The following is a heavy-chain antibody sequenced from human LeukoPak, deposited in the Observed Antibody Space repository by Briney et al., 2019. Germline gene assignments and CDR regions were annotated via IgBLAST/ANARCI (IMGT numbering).Heavy chain of an antibody. CDR3: LKSMDV. CDR1: GFTISDDW. CDR2: IKQDGSEK. V-gene: IGHV3-7*02. Sequence: WGSLCLTCAASGFTISDDWRTWVRQAPGKGLEWVANIKQDGSEKYYVDSVKGRFTISRDNAKDSLYLQMNSLRAEDTAVYYSLKSMDVWGQGATVTVSS. J-gene: IGHJ6*02.